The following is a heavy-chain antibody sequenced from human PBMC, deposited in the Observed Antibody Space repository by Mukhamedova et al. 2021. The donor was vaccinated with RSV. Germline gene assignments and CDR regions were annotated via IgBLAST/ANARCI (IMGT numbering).Heavy chain of an antibody. D-gene: IGHD2-8*01. V-gene: IGHV3-23*01. CDR2: IRGGGGRP. J-gene: IGHJ3*02. CDR3: GKIESPNGNNAFVI. Sequence: GEGLEGVSFIRGGGGRPFYADSVRGRFTISRDTSKNNLYLQMNSLRAEDTAVNYCGKIESPNGNNAFVIGGKGTMVT.